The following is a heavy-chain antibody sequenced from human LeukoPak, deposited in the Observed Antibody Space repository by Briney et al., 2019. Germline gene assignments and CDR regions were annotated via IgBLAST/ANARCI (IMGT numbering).Heavy chain of an antibody. V-gene: IGHV1-69*02. J-gene: IGHJ4*02. CDR1: GYTFTGYY. D-gene: IGHD6-19*01. CDR2: IIPILGIA. Sequence: SVKVSCKASGYTFTGYYMHWVRQAPGQGLEWMGRIIPILGIANYAQKFQGRVTITADKSTSTAYMELSSLRSEDTAVYYCASIGPAVAGDYWGQGTLVTVSS. CDR3: ASIGPAVAGDY.